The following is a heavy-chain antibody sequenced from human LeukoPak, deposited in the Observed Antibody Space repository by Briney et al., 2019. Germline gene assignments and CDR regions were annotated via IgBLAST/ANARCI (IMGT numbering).Heavy chain of an antibody. CDR2: ISGSGGST. J-gene: IGHJ4*02. Sequence: QPGGSLRLSCAASGFPFSSYAMSWVRQAPGKGLEWVSAISGSGGSTYYADSVKGRFTISRDNSKNTLYLQMNSLRAEDTSVYYLAKESPRELYYHDSRGGSDYWGQGTLVTVSS. D-gene: IGHD3-22*01. CDR3: AKESPRELYYHDSRGGSDY. CDR1: GFPFSSYA. V-gene: IGHV3-23*01.